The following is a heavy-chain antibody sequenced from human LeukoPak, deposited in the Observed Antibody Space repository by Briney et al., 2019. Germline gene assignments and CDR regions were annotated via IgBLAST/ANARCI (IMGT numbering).Heavy chain of an antibody. CDR1: GFTFSGHW. Sequence: RPGGSLRLSCAASGFTFSGHWMSWVRQAPGKGLGWVANINQGGSDKYYVDSVKGRFTISRDNANNLLYLQMNSLRGEDTAVYYCTRDRSRAEDDWGQGTLVTVSS. J-gene: IGHJ4*02. D-gene: IGHD1-14*01. CDR2: INQGGSDK. V-gene: IGHV3-7*01. CDR3: TRDRSRAEDD.